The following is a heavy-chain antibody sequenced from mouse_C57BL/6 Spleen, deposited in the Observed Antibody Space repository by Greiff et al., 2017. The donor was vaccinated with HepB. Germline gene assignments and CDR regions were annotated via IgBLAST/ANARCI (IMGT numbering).Heavy chain of an antibody. D-gene: IGHD2-1*01. V-gene: IGHV1-5*01. CDR1: GYTFTSYW. Sequence: VQLQQSGTVLARPGASVKMSCKTSGYTFTSYWMHWVKQRPGQGLEWIGAIYPGNSDTSYNQKFKGKAKLTAVTSASTAYMELSSLTNEDSAVYYCTREDGNFHYYAMDYWGQGTSVTVSS. CDR3: TREDGNFHYYAMDY. CDR2: IYPGNSDT. J-gene: IGHJ4*01.